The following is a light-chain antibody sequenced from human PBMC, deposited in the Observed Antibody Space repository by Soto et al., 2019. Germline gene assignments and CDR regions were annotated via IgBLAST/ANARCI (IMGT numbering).Light chain of an antibody. V-gene: IGKV3-15*01. CDR1: QTLTSN. CDR3: QQYNNWPT. Sequence: ELVLTQSPGTLSLSPGERATLSCRASQTLTSNYLAWYQQKPGQAPRLLIYGASTRDTGIPARFSGSGSGTEFTLTISSLQSEDFAVYYCQQYNNWPTFGQGTKVDNK. J-gene: IGKJ1*01. CDR2: GAS.